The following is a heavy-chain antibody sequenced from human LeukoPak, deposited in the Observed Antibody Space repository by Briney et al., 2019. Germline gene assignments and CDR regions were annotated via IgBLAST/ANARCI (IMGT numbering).Heavy chain of an antibody. CDR3: ATEEMATLGVFDY. D-gene: IGHD5-24*01. CDR2: ISYDGSNK. V-gene: IGHV3-30-3*01. CDR1: GFTFSSYA. J-gene: IGHJ4*02. Sequence: GGSLRLSCAASGFTFSSYAMHWVCQAPGKGLEWVAVISYDGSNKYYADSVKGRFTISRDNSKNTLYLQMNSLRAEDTAVYYCATEEMATLGVFDYWGQGTLVTVSS.